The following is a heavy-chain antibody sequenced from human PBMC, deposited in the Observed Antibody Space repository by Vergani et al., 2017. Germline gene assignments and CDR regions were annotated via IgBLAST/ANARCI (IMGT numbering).Heavy chain of an antibody. CDR3: TLTMVGAGGVDY. CDR1: GFTFSGSA. Sequence: EVQLVESGGGLVQPGGSLKLSCAASGFTFSGSAMHWVRQASGKGLEWVGRIRSKANSYATAYAASVKGRFTISRDDSKNTAYLQMNSLKTEDTAVYYCTLTMVGAGGVDYWGQGTLVTVSS. V-gene: IGHV3-73*02. CDR2: IRSKANSYAT. J-gene: IGHJ4*02. D-gene: IGHD2-15*01.